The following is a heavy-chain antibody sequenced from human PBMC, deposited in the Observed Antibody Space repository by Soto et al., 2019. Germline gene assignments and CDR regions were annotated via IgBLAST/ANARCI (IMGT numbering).Heavy chain of an antibody. D-gene: IGHD3-10*01. CDR1: GFTFSSYG. CDR3: ARDRDGMDV. V-gene: IGHV3-33*01. CDR2: IGYDGSNK. Sequence: QVQLVESGGGVVQPGRSLRLSCAASGFTFSSYGMHWVRQAPGKGLEWVAVIGYDGSNKYYADSVKGRFTISRDNSKNTLYLQMNSLRAEDTAVYYCARDRDGMDVWGQGTMVTVSS. J-gene: IGHJ6*01.